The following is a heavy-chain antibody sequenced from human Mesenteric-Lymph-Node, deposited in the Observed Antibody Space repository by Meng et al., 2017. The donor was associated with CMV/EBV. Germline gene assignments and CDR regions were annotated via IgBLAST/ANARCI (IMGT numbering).Heavy chain of an antibody. CDR1: GGTLSSYT. V-gene: IGHV1-69*02. D-gene: IGHD4-11*01. CDR2: IIPISDMT. CDR3: ARSSNSNYYYNMDV. J-gene: IGHJ6*02. Sequence: SVKVSCKAAGGTLSSYTIIWVRQAPGQGLEWMGRIIPISDMTNYAQKLQDRVTITADKSTSTAYMALSSLRSEDTAVYYCARSSNSNYYYNMDVWGQGTTVTVSS.